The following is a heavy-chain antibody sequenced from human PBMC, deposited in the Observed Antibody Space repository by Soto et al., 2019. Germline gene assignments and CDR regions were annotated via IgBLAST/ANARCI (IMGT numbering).Heavy chain of an antibody. CDR3: ARGAGHIVVVDAFDI. Sequence: SATLSLPCTVSAGSISRSRYHWGWIRQPPGKGLEWIGSIYYSGSTYYNPSLKSRVTISVDTSKNQFSLKLSSVTAADTAVYYCARGAGHIVVVDAFDIWGQGTMVT. D-gene: IGHD2-21*01. J-gene: IGHJ3*02. V-gene: IGHV4-39*01. CDR1: AGSISRSRYH. CDR2: IYYSGST.